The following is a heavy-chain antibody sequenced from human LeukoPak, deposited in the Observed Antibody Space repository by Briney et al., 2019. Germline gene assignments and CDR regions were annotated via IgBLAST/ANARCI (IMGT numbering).Heavy chain of an antibody. CDR1: RFTFSSYA. D-gene: IGHD2-15*01. V-gene: IGHV3-23*01. CDR2: ISGSGGST. J-gene: IGHJ4*02. Sequence: GGSLRLSCAASRFTFSSYAMSWVRQAPGKGLEWVSAISGSGGSTYYADSVKGRFTISRDNSKNTLYLQMNSLRAEDTAVYYCAKFRRDATYYFDYWGQGTLVTVSS. CDR3: AKFRRDATYYFDY.